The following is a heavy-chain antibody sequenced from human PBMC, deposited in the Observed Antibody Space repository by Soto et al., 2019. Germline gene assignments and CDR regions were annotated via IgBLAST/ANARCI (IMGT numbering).Heavy chain of an antibody. CDR3: ARHSRGGYYYGMDV. CDR1: GGSFTSTNYF. V-gene: IGHV5-10-1*01. CDR2: IDPSDSYT. J-gene: IGHJ6*02. D-gene: IGHD3-10*01. Sequence: ETLSLTCTVSGGSFTSTNYFWGWVRQMPGKGLEWMGRIDPSDSYTNYSPSFQGHVTISADKSISTAYLQWSSLKASDTAMYYCARHSRGGYYYGMDVWGQGTTVTVSS.